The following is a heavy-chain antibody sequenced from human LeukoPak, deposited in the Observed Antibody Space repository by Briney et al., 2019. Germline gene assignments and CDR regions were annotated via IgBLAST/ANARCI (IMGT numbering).Heavy chain of an antibody. Sequence: ASVKVSCKASGGTFSSYAISWVRQAPGQGLEWMGGIIPIFGTANYAQKFQGRVTITADKSTSTAYMELSSLRSEDTAVYYCASFGWLTGYYPQSYGMDVWGKGTTVTVSS. D-gene: IGHD3-9*01. CDR1: GGTFSSYA. V-gene: IGHV1-69*06. J-gene: IGHJ6*04. CDR3: ASFGWLTGYYPQSYGMDV. CDR2: IIPIFGTA.